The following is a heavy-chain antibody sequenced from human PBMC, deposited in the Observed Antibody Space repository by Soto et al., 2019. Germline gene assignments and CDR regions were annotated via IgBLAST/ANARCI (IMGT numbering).Heavy chain of an antibody. Sequence: EVQLVESGGDLAKPGGSLRLSCAVSGFTFSYAWMNWVRKAPGKGLEWVGRIKSKTDGGTTDYAAPVKGRVTISRYDSRNMVLLQMNSLGTEDPAVYYWAKGRGDLLNWGQGTRGSVSS. CDR2: IKSKTDGGTT. V-gene: IGHV3-15*07. CDR3: AKGRGDLLN. CDR1: GFTFSYAW. D-gene: IGHD3-10*01. J-gene: IGHJ4*02.